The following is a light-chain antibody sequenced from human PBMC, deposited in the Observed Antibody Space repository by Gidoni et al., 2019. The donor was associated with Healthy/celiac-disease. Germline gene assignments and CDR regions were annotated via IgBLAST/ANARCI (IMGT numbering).Light chain of an antibody. CDR1: QGISSY. Sequence: AIRMPPSPSSFSASTGDRVTITCRANQGISSYLAWYQQKPGKAPKLLIYAASTLQSGVPSRFSGSGSGTEFNLTISCLQSEYFATYYCQQYYRYPRTFGQGTKVEIK. CDR3: QQYYRYPRT. CDR2: AAS. V-gene: IGKV1-8*01. J-gene: IGKJ1*01.